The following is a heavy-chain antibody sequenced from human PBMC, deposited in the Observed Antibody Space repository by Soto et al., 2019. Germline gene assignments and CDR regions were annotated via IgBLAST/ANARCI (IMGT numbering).Heavy chain of an antibody. J-gene: IGHJ6*02. Sequence: PSETLSLTCAFSGGSISSGGYSWSWIRQPPGKGLEWIGYIYHSGSTYYSPSLKSRVTISVDRSKNQFSLKLSSVTAADTAVYYCARAHYGDYGYGMDVWGQGTTVTVSS. D-gene: IGHD4-17*01. CDR3: ARAHYGDYGYGMDV. CDR2: IYHSGST. V-gene: IGHV4-30-2*01. CDR1: GGSISSGGYS.